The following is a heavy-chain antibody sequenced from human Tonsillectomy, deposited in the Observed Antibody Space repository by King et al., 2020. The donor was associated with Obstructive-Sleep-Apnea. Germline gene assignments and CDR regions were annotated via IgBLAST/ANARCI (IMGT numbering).Heavy chain of an antibody. CDR3: AKDLNGQCELPDDY. D-gene: IGHD1-26*01. Sequence: VQLVESGGGLVQPGGSLRLSCAASGFTFSSYAMSWVRQAPGKGLEWVSAISGSGGSTYYADSVKGRFTISRDNSKNTLYLQMNRLRAEDTSVYYCAKDLNGQCELPDDYWGQGTLVTVSS. CDR2: ISGSGGST. J-gene: IGHJ4*02. CDR1: GFTFSSYA. V-gene: IGHV3-23*04.